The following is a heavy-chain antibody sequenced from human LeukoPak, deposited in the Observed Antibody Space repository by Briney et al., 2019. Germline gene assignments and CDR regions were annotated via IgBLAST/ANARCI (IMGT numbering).Heavy chain of an antibody. CDR1: GFTFSSYG. D-gene: IGHD5-18*01. V-gene: IGHV3-33*01. Sequence: GALRLSCAASGFTFSSYGMHWVRQAPGKGLEWVAVIWYDGSNKYYADSVKGRFTISRDNSKNTLYLQMNSLRAKDTAVYYCARDWDTAMVNWGQGTLVTVSS. J-gene: IGHJ4*02. CDR2: IWYDGSNK. CDR3: ARDWDTAMVN.